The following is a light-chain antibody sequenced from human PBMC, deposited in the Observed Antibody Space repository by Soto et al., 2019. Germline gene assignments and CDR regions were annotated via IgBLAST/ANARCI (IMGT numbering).Light chain of an antibody. CDR1: QSISSW. V-gene: IGKV1-5*03. Sequence: DIQMTQSPSTLSASVGDRVTITCRASQSISSWLAWYQQKPGKAPKLLIYNASSLESGVPSRFSSSGSGTEFTITISSLHPDDFAYYYCQQYNSLLTFGQGTKVEIK. CDR3: QQYNSLLT. J-gene: IGKJ1*01. CDR2: NAS.